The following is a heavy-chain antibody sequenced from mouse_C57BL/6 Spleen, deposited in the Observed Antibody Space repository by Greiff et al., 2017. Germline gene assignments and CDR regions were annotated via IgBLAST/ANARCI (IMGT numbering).Heavy chain of an antibody. J-gene: IGHJ1*03. CDR3: APYYYGSSYGYFDV. D-gene: IGHD1-1*01. CDR1: GFTFSDYG. Sequence: DVQLVESGGGLVKPGGSLKLSCAASGFTFSDYGMHWVRQAPEKGLEWVAYISSGSSTIYYADTVKGRFTISRDNAKNTLFLQMTSLRSEDTAMYYCAPYYYGSSYGYFDVWGTGTTVTVSS. V-gene: IGHV5-17*01. CDR2: ISSGSSTI.